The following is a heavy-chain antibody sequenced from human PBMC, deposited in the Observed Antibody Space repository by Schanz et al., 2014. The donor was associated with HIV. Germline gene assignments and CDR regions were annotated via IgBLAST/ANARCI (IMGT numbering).Heavy chain of an antibody. D-gene: IGHD5-18*01. CDR2: SRVKSDSYAT. Sequence: EVQLLDSGGGLVQPGGSLRLSCAASGFTFSSYTMTWVRQAPGKGLEWVARSRVKSDSYATEYAASVTGRFTISRDDSKNSVYLQMNSLNIEDTAVYYCRGYRFYYGVDFWGQGTTVTVS. V-gene: IGHV3-72*01. J-gene: IGHJ6*02. CDR3: RGYRFYYGVDF. CDR1: GFTFSSYT.